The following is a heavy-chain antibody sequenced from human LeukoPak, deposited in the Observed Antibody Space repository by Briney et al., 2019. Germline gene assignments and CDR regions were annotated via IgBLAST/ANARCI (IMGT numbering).Heavy chain of an antibody. V-gene: IGHV3-74*01. J-gene: IGHJ4*02. CDR3: ARDLELVYYDSSGYDY. D-gene: IGHD3-22*01. CDR1: GFTFSSYW. CDR2: INSDGSNT. Sequence: GGSLRLSCAASGFTFSSYWMHWVRQVPGKGLVWVSRINSDGSNTRYVDSVKGRFTISRDNAKNTLYLQMNSLRAEDTAAYYCARDLELVYYDSSGYDYWGQGTLVIVSS.